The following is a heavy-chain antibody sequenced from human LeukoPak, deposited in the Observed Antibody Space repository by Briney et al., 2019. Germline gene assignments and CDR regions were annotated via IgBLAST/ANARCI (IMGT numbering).Heavy chain of an antibody. Sequence: SETLSLTCTVSDDSITIYYWTWIRQPPGKGLEWIGYIDHTGITNYNPSLNSRVTISRDTSKNHFSLELSSATAADTAVYYCARRGSYYTHYYFDYWGQGTLVTVSS. D-gene: IGHD1-26*01. CDR2: IDHTGIT. CDR1: DDSITIYY. CDR3: ARRGSYYTHYYFDY. J-gene: IGHJ4*02. V-gene: IGHV4-59*01.